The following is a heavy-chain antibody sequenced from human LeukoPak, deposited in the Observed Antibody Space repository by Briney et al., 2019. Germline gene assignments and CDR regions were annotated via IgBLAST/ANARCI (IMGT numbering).Heavy chain of an antibody. D-gene: IGHD3-9*01. CDR1: GFLFRNYA. J-gene: IGHJ4*02. CDR3: AKWGGYDILTGYYVSDF. CDR2: ITGSGDST. Sequence: GASLRLSCAASGFLFRNYAMSWVRQAPAKGLECVSAITGSGDSTYYADSVKGRFTISRDNPKNTLYVEMNTVRAEDRAVYYCAKWGGYDILTGYYVSDFWGQGTLVTVSS. V-gene: IGHV3-23*01.